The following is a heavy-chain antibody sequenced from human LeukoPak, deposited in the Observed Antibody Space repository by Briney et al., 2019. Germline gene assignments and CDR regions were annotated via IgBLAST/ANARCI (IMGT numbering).Heavy chain of an antibody. V-gene: IGHV4-39*01. D-gene: IGHD3-22*01. CDR3: ARRVEDYYDSSGYYSAAFDI. CDR1: GGSIGSSTYY. J-gene: IGHJ3*02. CDR2: IYYTGNT. Sequence: KPSETLSLTCTVSGGSIGSSTYYWGWIPQPPGKGLEWLGSIYYTGNTYYNPSLKSRVTTYVDKSQNQFSLNLSSVTAADTAVYYCARRVEDYYDSSGYYSAAFDIWGQGTMVTVSS.